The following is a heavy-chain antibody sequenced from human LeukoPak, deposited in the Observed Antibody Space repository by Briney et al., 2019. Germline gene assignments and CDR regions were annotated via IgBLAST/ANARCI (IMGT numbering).Heavy chain of an antibody. CDR3: ARGWIDGLDY. D-gene: IGHD2-2*03. V-gene: IGHV4-4*07. Sequence: PPETLSLTCTVSGGSISSYYWSWIRQPAGKGLEWIGRVYTTGSTNYNPSLKSRVTMSVDTSKNQFSLKLSSVTAADTAVYYCARGWIDGLDYWGQGTLVTVSS. J-gene: IGHJ4*02. CDR1: GGSISSYY. CDR2: VYTTGST.